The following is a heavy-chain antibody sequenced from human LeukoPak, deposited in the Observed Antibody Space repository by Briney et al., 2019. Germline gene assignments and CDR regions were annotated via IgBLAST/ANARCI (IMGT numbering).Heavy chain of an antibody. J-gene: IGHJ4*02. CDR1: GGSISSYY. D-gene: IGHD3-16*01. CDR2: IYTSGST. CDR3: ARVVYDYVWGSYAYYFDY. Sequence: SETLSLTCTVSGGSISSYYWSWIRQPAGKGLEWIGRIYTSGSTNYNPSLKSRVTMSVDTSKNQFSLKLSSVTAADTAVYYCARVVYDYVWGSYAYYFDYWGQGTLVTVSS. V-gene: IGHV4-4*07.